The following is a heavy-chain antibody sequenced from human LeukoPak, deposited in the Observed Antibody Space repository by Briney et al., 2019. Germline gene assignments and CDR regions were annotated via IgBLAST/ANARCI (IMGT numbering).Heavy chain of an antibody. V-gene: IGHV4-39*01. CDR2: IYYSGST. J-gene: IGHJ5*02. Sequence: SETLSLTCTVAGGSISSSSYYWGWIRQPPGKGLEWIGSIYYSGSTYYSPSLKSRVTISVDTSKNQFSLKLSSVTAADTAVYYCARIAISSSSPMGNWFDPWGQGTLVTVSS. CDR1: GGSISSSSYY. CDR3: ARIAISSSSPMGNWFDP. D-gene: IGHD6-6*01.